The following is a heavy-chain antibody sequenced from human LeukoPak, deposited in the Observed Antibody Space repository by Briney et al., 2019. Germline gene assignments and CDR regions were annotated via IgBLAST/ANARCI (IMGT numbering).Heavy chain of an antibody. CDR3: ARGRRGDYSLTYCFYGMDV. J-gene: IGHJ6*02. D-gene: IGHD4-17*01. V-gene: IGHV4-34*01. CDR1: GGTFRGYY. Sequence: SETLSLTCAVSGGTFRGYYWSWIRQPPGKGLEGIGEINHSGNTNYNPSLKSRVTISVDTSKNQFSLKLSSVTAADTAVYYCARGRRGDYSLTYCFYGMDVLGQGTTVTVSS. CDR2: INHSGNT.